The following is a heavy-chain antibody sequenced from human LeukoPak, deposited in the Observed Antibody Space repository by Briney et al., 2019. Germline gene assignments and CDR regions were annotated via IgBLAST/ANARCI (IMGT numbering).Heavy chain of an antibody. J-gene: IGHJ4*02. CDR3: ARVWHSYVFDY. CDR1: GFTVSSNY. D-gene: IGHD5-18*01. CDR2: IYSGGST. Sequence: GGSLRLSCAASGFTVSSNYMSWVRQAPGKGLEWVSVIYSGGSTYYADSVKGRFTISRDNSKNTLYLQMNSLRAEDTAVYYCARVWHSYVFDYWGQGTLVTVSS. V-gene: IGHV3-53*01.